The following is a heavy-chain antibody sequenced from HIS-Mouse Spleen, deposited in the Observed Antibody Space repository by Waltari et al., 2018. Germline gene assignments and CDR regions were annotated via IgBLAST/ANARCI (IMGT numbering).Heavy chain of an antibody. J-gene: IGHJ2*01. CDR3: AKGVLKLAYFDL. CDR2: ISWNSGSI. V-gene: IGHV3-9*01. D-gene: IGHD3-10*01. Sequence: EVQLVESGGGLVQPGRSLRLSCAASGFTFDDYAMHWVRQAPGKGLEWVSGISWNSGSIGYADSVKGRFTISRDNAKNSLYLQMNSLRAEDTALYYCAKGVLKLAYFDLWGRGTLVTVSS. CDR1: GFTFDDYA.